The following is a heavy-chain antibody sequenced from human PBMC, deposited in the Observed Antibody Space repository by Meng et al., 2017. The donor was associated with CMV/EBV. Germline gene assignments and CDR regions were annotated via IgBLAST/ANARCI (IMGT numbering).Heavy chain of an antibody. CDR3: ARHGDTAMVVGIDY. D-gene: IGHD5-18*01. CDR2: IYTSGST. CDR1: GGYISSYY. V-gene: IGHV4-4*07. J-gene: IGHJ4*02. Sequence: QVQLQESGPGLVKPSETLSLTCTVSGGYISSYYWSWIRQPAGKGLEWIGRIYTSGSTNYNPSLKSQVTMSVDTSKNQFSLKLSSVTAADTAVYYCARHGDTAMVVGIDYWGQGTLVTVSS.